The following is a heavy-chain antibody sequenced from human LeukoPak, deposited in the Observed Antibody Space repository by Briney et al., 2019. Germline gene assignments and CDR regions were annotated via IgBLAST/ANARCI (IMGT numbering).Heavy chain of an antibody. D-gene: IGHD3-22*01. V-gene: IGHV1-2*06. CDR1: TDTFTDYY. Sequence: ASVKVSCKASTDTFTDYYLHWVRQAPGQGPEWMGRINLNTGGTNYAHKFRDRVTMTRDTSISTAYMELGSLRSDDTAVYFCARETYFDTSGYPRQAFDVWGRGTKVSVSS. CDR2: INLNTGGT. CDR3: ARETYFDTSGYPRQAFDV. J-gene: IGHJ3*01.